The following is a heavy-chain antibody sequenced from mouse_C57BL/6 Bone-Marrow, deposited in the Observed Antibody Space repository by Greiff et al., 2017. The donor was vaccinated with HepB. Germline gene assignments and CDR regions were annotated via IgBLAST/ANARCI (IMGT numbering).Heavy chain of an antibody. Sequence: QVQLQQPGAELVKPGASVKLSCKASGYTFTSYWMHWVKQRPGQGLEWIGMIHPKSGSTNYNEKFKSKATLTVDKSSSTAYMQLSSLTSEDSAVYYCARPYYYGSRSFDYWGQGTTLTVSS. V-gene: IGHV1-64*01. CDR3: ARPYYYGSRSFDY. J-gene: IGHJ2*01. CDR2: IHPKSGST. CDR1: GYTFTSYW. D-gene: IGHD1-1*01.